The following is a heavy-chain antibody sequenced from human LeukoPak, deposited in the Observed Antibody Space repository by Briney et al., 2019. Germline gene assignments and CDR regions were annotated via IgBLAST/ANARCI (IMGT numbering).Heavy chain of an antibody. J-gene: IGHJ6*03. CDR3: ARGVGYSGYDPITYYYYYMDV. Sequence: SETLSLTCAVYGGSLSSYYWSWIRQPPGKGLEWIGEINHSGSTNYNPSLKSRVTISVDTSKNQFSLKLSSVTAADTAVYYCARGVGYSGYDPITYYYYYMDVWGKGTTVPVSS. CDR2: INHSGST. D-gene: IGHD5-12*01. V-gene: IGHV4-34*01. CDR1: GGSLSSYY.